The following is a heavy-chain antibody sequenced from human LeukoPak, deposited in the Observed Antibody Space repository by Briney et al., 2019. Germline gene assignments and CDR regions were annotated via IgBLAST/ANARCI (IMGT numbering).Heavy chain of an antibody. CDR2: IYYSGST. CDR1: GGSISSGDYY. J-gene: IGHJ5*02. V-gene: IGHV4-30-4*01. CDR3: ARGSYYYDSSGYYHWFDP. Sequence: SETLSLTCTVSGGSISSGDYYWSWIRQPPGKGLEWIGYIYYSGSTYYNPSLRSRVTISVDTSKNQFSLKLSSVTAADTAVYYCARGSYYYDSSGYYHWFDPWGQGTLVTVSS. D-gene: IGHD3-22*01.